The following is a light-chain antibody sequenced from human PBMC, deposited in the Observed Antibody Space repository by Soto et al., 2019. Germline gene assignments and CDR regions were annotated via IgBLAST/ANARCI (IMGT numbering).Light chain of an antibody. J-gene: IGKJ4*01. CDR2: DTF. V-gene: IGKV3-11*01. CDR3: QQRSSWPFLWT. Sequence: DIVLTQSPGTLSSSPGERATLSCRASQSVGSSLAWYQQKPGQAPRLLIYDTFNRATGIPARFSGSGSGTDFTLTISSLEPEDFAVYYCQQRSSWPFLWTFGGGTMV. CDR1: QSVGSS.